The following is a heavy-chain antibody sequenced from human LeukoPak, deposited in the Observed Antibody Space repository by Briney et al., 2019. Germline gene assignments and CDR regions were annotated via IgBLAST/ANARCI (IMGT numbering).Heavy chain of an antibody. J-gene: IGHJ3*02. CDR1: GFIFGSYW. D-gene: IGHD1-26*01. CDR3: ARDLSPADSGKYFDAFDI. V-gene: IGHV3-7*01. Sequence: PGESLRLSCVGSGFIFGSYWMTWVRQAPGKGLEWVANINRDGSVRNYVDSVKGRFTISRDNAQNSVFLQTNSLRAEDTAVYYCARDLSPADSGKYFDAFDIWGQGTKVTVSS. CDR2: INRDGSVR.